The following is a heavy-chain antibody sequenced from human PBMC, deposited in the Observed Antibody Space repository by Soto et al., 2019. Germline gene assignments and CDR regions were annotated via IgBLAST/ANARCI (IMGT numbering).Heavy chain of an antibody. Sequence: QVQLVQSGAEVKKPGASVKVSCKASGYTFTSYDINWVRQATGQGLEWMGWMNPNSGNTGYEQKFQGRVTMPRTTSISTAYMELSSLRSEDTAVYYCARGFRGTGYSYGRNYYSDYMDVWGKGTTVTVSS. J-gene: IGHJ6*03. CDR3: ARGFRGTGYSYGRNYYSDYMDV. D-gene: IGHD5-18*01. CDR1: GYTFTSYD. CDR2: MNPNSGNT. V-gene: IGHV1-8*01.